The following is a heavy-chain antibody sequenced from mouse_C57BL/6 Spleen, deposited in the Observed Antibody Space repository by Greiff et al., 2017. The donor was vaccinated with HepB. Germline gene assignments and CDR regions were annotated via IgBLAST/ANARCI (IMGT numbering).Heavy chain of an antibody. CDR2: IDPENGDT. D-gene: IGHD2-12*01. V-gene: IGHV14-4*01. CDR1: GFNIKDDY. Sequence: EVKLMESGAELVRPGASVKLSCTASGFNIKDDYMHWVKQRPEQGLEWIGWIDPENGDTEYASKFQGKATITADTSSNTAYLQLSSLTSEDTAVYYCTTGYSDYAMDYWGQGTSVTVSS. CDR3: TTGYSDYAMDY. J-gene: IGHJ4*01.